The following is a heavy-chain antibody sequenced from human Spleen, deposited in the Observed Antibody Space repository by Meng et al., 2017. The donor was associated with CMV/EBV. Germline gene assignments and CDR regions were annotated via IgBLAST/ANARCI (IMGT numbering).Heavy chain of an antibody. J-gene: IGHJ5*02. D-gene: IGHD2-2*01. CDR3: ARVSTSNWFDP. V-gene: IGHV4-34*01. Sequence: SLTCAGYGGSFSGYYWSWIRQPPGKGLEWIGEINHSGSTNYNPSLKSRVTISVDTSKNQFSLKLSSVTAADTAVYYCARVSTSNWFDPWGQGTLVTVSS. CDR2: INHSGST. CDR1: GGSFSGYY.